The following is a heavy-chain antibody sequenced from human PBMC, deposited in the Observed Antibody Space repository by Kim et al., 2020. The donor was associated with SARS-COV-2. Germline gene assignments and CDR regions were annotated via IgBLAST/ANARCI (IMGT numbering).Heavy chain of an antibody. Sequence: GGSLRLSCAASGFTFSSYERNWVRQAPGKGLEWVSYISSSGSTIYYADSVKGRFTISRDNAKNSLYLQMNSLRAEDTAVYYCARVSGGAFDIWGQGTMVTVSS. CDR3: ARVSGGAFDI. J-gene: IGHJ3*02. V-gene: IGHV3-48*03. CDR2: ISSSGSTI. CDR1: GFTFSSYE. D-gene: IGHD3-10*01.